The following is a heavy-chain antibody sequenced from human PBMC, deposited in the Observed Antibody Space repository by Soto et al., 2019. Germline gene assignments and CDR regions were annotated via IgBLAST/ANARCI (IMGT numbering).Heavy chain of an antibody. V-gene: IGHV3-15*07. D-gene: IGHD3-22*01. CDR2: IKSKTDGGTT. J-gene: IGHJ5*02. CDR1: GFTFSNAW. CDR3: TGETYYYDSSGYYP. Sequence: RGGSLRLSGAASGFTFSNAWMNWVRQAPGKGLEWVGRIKSKTDGGTTDYAAPVKGRFTISRDDSKNTLYLQMNSLKTEDTAVYYCTGETYYYDSSGYYPWGQGTLVTVSS.